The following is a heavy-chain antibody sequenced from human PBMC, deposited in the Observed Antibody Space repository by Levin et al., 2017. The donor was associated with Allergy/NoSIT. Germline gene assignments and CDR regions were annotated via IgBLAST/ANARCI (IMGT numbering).Heavy chain of an antibody. J-gene: IGHJ4*02. D-gene: IGHD2-15*01. CDR3: ARGGDIVVVVAATTYFDY. CDR1: GGTFSSYA. V-gene: IGHV1-69*06. CDR2: IIPIFGTA. Sequence: SVKVSCKASGGTFSSYAISWVRQAPGQGLEWMGGIIPIFGTANYAQKFQGRVTITADKSTSTAYMELSSLRSEDTAVYYCARGGDIVVVVAATTYFDYWGQGTLVTVSS.